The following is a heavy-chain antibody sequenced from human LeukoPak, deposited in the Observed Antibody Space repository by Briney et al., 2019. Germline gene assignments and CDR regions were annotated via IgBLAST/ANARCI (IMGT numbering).Heavy chain of an antibody. J-gene: IGHJ6*03. CDR1: GYTFTSYG. Sequence: GASVKVSCKASGYTFTSYGISGVRQAPGQGLEWMGGIIPIFGTANYAQKFQGRVTITTDESTSTAYMELSSLRSEDTAVYYCAAEYGSGSYYSYYMDVWGKGTTVTVSS. CDR2: IIPIFGTA. CDR3: AAEYGSGSYYSYYMDV. V-gene: IGHV1-69*05. D-gene: IGHD3-10*01.